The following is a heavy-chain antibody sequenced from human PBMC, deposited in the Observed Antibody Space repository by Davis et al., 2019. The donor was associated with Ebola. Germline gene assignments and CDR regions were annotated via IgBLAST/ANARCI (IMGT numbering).Heavy chain of an antibody. CDR1: GYTFTSYG. D-gene: IGHD5-18*01. J-gene: IGHJ6*02. CDR3: ARDGGYSYGTYYYYGMDV. CDR2: ISAYNGNT. V-gene: IGHV1-18*01. Sequence: AASVKVSCKASGYTFTSYGISWVRQAPGQGLEWMGWISAYNGNTNYAQKLQGRVTITADKSTSTAYMELSSLRSEDTAVYYCARDGGYSYGTYYYYGMDVWGQGTTVTVSS.